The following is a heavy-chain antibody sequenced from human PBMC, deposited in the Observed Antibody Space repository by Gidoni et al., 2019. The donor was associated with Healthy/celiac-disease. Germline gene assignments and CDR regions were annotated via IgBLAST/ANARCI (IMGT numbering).Heavy chain of an antibody. CDR1: GFTFSSYS. CDR3: ARVGGGYPGSERN. D-gene: IGHD5-18*01. Sequence: EVQLVESGGGLVKPGGSLRLSCAASGFTFSSYSMNWVRQAPGKGLEWVSSISSSSSYKYYADSVKGRFTISRDNAKNSLYLQMNSLRAEDTAVYYCARVGGGYPGSERNWGQGTLVTVSS. J-gene: IGHJ4*02. V-gene: IGHV3-21*01. CDR2: ISSSSSYK.